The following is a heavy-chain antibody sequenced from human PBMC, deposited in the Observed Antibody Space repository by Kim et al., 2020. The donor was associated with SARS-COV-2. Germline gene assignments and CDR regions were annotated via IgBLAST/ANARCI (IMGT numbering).Heavy chain of an antibody. CDR2: ISIYNGNL. J-gene: IGHJ4*02. Sequence: ASVKVSCKASGYSFTNYGISWVRQAPGQGLEWMGWISIYNGNLKYAQKFQGRVTMTSDTSTNTAYMELRSLRSDATAVYYCARASERLELRLHFLEWSDFDYWGQGTLVTVSS. CDR1: GYSFTNYG. CDR3: ARASERLELRLHFLEWSDFDY. V-gene: IGHV1-18*01. D-gene: IGHD3-3*01.